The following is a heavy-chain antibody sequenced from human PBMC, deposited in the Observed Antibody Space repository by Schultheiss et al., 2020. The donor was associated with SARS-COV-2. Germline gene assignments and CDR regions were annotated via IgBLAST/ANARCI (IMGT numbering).Heavy chain of an antibody. CDR1: GFTFGDYV. CDR2: IWYDGSNK. V-gene: IGHV3-33*01. J-gene: IGHJ6*02. CDR3: ARDTRSGTTWGDYYYYYGMDV. D-gene: IGHD1-7*01. Sequence: GGSLRLSCKASGFTFGDYVLSWFRQAPGKGLEWVAVIWYDGSNKYYADSVKGRFTISRDNSKNTLYLQMNSLRAEDTAVYYCARDTRSGTTWGDYYYYYGMDVWGQGTTVTVSS.